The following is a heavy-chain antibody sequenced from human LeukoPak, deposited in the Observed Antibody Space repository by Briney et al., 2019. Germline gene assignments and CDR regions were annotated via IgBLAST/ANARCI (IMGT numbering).Heavy chain of an antibody. V-gene: IGHV3-30*18. CDR1: GFTFSSYG. CDR2: ISYDGSNK. CDR3: AKDGGSTSPYYYYGMDV. Sequence: PGGSLRLSCAASGFTFSSYGMHWVRQAPGKGLEWVAVISYDGSNKYYADSVKGRFTISRGNSKNTLYLQMNSLRAEDTAVYYCAKDGGSTSPYYYYGMDVWGQGTTVTVSS. D-gene: IGHD2-2*01. J-gene: IGHJ6*02.